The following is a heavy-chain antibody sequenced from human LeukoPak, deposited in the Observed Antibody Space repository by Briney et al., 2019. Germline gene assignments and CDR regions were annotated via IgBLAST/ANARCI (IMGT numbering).Heavy chain of an antibody. CDR3: AREGISSVRYSEALDY. Sequence: ASVKVSCKASGYTFTDYYMHWVRQAPGQGLEWMGWINPDSGDTNYAQKFQGRFTMTRDTSISTAYMELSSLTSDDTAVFYCAREGISSVRYSEALDYWGQGTLVTVSS. CDR2: INPDSGDT. J-gene: IGHJ4*02. V-gene: IGHV1-2*02. D-gene: IGHD1-26*01. CDR1: GYTFTDYY.